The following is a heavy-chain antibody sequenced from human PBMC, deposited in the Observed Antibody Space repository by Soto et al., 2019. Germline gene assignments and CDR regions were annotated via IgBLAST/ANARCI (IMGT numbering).Heavy chain of an antibody. Sequence: GGSLRLSCAASGFTFSRYSMNWVRQAPGKGLEWVSSISSSSSYIYYADSVKGRFTISRDNAKNSLYLQTNSLRAEDTAVYYCARGIVVVTDDAFDIWGQGTTVTVSS. V-gene: IGHV3-21*01. CDR3: ARGIVVVTDDAFDI. J-gene: IGHJ3*02. D-gene: IGHD3-22*01. CDR2: ISSSSSYI. CDR1: GFTFSRYS.